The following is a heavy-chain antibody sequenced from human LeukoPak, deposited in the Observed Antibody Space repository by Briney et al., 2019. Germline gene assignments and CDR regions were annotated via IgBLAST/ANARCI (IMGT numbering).Heavy chain of an antibody. CDR2: ISAYNGNT. CDR1: GYTFTSYG. CDR3: ARAFTISPEFDP. V-gene: IGHV1-18*01. Sequence: ASVKVSCKASGYTFTSYGISRVRQAPGQGLEWIGWISAYNGNTNYAQKLQGRVTITTDTSTSTAYMELRSLRSDDTAVYYCARAFTISPEFDPWGQGTLVTVSS. D-gene: IGHD3-3*01. J-gene: IGHJ5*02.